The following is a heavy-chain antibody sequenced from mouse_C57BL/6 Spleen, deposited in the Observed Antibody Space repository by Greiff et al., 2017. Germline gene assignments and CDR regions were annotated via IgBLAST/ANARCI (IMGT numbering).Heavy chain of an antibody. D-gene: IGHD3-2*02. Sequence: QVQLKQSGAELVKPGASVKISCKASGYAFSSYWMNWVKQRPGKGLEWIGQIYPGDGDTNYNGKFKGKATLTADKSSSTAYMQLSSLTSEDSAVYFCARRAQARDYAMDYWGQGTSVTVSS. CDR2: IYPGDGDT. V-gene: IGHV1-80*01. CDR3: ARRAQARDYAMDY. J-gene: IGHJ4*01. CDR1: GYAFSSYW.